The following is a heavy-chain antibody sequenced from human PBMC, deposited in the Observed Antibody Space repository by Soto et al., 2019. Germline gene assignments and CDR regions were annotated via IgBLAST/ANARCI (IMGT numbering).Heavy chain of an antibody. CDR3: ARGFLIAAAGTNYYYSMDV. J-gene: IGHJ6*02. V-gene: IGHV1-8*01. D-gene: IGHD6-13*01. Sequence: GASVKVSCKASGYTFTSYDINWVRQATGQGLEWMGWMNPNSGNTGYAQKFQGRVTMTRNTSISTADMELSSLRSEDTAVYYCARGFLIAAAGTNYYYSMDVWGQGTTVTVS. CDR1: GYTFTSYD. CDR2: MNPNSGNT.